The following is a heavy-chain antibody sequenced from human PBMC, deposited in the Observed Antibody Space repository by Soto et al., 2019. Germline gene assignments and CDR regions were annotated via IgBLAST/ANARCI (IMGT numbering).Heavy chain of an antibody. CDR2: IWYDGSNK. J-gene: IGHJ4*01. D-gene: IGHD3-10*01. V-gene: IGHV3-33*01. CDR1: GFTFSSYG. CDR3: ARDAYLGSGSYAY. Sequence: PGGSLRLSCAASGFTFSSYGMHWVRQAPGKGLEWVALIWYDGSNKNYADSVKGRFTISRDDSKNTLYLQMNSLRAEDTAVYYCARDAYLGSGSYAYWGHGTLVTVSS.